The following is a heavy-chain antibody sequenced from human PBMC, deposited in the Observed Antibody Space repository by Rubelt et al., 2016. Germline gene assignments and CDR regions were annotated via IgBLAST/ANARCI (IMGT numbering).Heavy chain of an antibody. Sequence: VQLVESGGGLVQPGGSLRPSCAASGFTFSSYAMHWVRQAPGKGLEWVAVISYDGSYKYYADSVKVRFTISRDNSKNTLYLQMNSRRAEDTAVYYCVVMTPGGPVGQWGQGTLVTVSS. CDR3: VVMTPGGPVGQ. D-gene: IGHD2-15*01. V-gene: IGHV3-30*04. CDR1: GFTFSSYA. CDR2: ISYDGSYK. J-gene: IGHJ4*02.